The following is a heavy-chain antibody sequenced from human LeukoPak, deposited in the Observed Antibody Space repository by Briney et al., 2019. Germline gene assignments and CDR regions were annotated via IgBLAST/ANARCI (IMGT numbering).Heavy chain of an antibody. V-gene: IGHV3-64*01. D-gene: IGHD3-10*01. CDR2: ISSNGGST. CDR3: ARSWFGELNDWFDP. CDR1: GFTFSSYA. J-gene: IGHJ5*02. Sequence: PTGGSLRLSCAASGFTFSSYAMHWVRQAPGKGLEYVSAISSNGGSTYYANSVKGRFTISRDNSKNTLYLQMGSLRAEDMAVYYCARSWFGELNDWFDPWGQGTLVTVSS.